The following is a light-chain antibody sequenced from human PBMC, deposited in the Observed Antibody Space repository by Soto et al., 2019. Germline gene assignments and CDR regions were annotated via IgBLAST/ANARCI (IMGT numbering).Light chain of an antibody. V-gene: IGLV1-44*01. CDR3: HQRRNLLT. Sequence: QSVLTQPPSVSGTPGQRVNMSCSGSSSNIGSKSVSWYQHLPQTAPKLLIYNASNRATGIPARFSGRGSGTDFSLTINSLEREDFAVYYCHQRRNLLTFGGGTK. CDR2: NAS. J-gene: IGLJ2*01. CDR1: SSNIGSKS.